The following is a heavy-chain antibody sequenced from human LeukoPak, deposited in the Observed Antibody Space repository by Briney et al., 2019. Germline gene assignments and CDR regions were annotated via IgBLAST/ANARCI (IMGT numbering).Heavy chain of an antibody. V-gene: IGHV1-69*04. CDR3: ARGTGIAAAVTSLFQY. CDR2: IIPILGIA. J-gene: IGHJ1*01. D-gene: IGHD6-13*01. CDR1: GGTFSSYA. Sequence: GASVKVSCKASGGTFSSYAISWVRQAPGQGLEWMGRIIPILGIANYAQKFQGRVTITADKSTSTAYMELSSLRSEDTAVYYCARGTGIAAAVTSLFQYWGQGTLVTVSS.